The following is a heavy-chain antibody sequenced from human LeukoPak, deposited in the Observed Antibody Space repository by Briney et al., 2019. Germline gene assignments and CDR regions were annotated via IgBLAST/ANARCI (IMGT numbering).Heavy chain of an antibody. CDR3: ARPYDSSGYWDY. D-gene: IGHD3-22*01. V-gene: IGHV4-39*01. CDR1: GGSISSSSYY. CDR2: IYYSGST. Sequence: SETLSLTCTVSGGSISSSSYYWGWIRQPPGKGLEWIGSIYYSGSTYYNPSLKSRVTISVETSKNQFSLKLSSVTAADTAVYYCARPYDSSGYWDYWGQGPLVTVSS. J-gene: IGHJ4*02.